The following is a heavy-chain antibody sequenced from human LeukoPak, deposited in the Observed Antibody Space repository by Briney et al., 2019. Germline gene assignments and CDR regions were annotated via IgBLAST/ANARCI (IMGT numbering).Heavy chain of an antibody. CDR2: IKQEGSET. D-gene: IGHD4-23*01. V-gene: IGHV3-7*01. CDR1: GFTFSSYW. J-gene: IGHJ5*02. CDR3: ARGADGVSSNSRGWFDP. Sequence: GGSLRLSCVASGFTFSSYWMSWVRQAPGKGLEWVANIKQEGSETYYADSVKGRFTISRDNAKNSLYLQMNTLRAEDTAVYSCARGADGVSSNSRGWFDPWGQGTLVTVSS.